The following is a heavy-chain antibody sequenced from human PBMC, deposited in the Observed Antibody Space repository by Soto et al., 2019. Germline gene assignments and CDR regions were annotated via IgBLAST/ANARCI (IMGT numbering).Heavy chain of an antibody. Sequence: QVQLVESGGGVVQPGRSLTLSYAVSGFTFTSMHWVRQAPGKGLEWVAIISYDGNNKYYLDSVKGRFTISRDNSKNTLYLQMNSLRAEDTAVYYCTQDGVAGYGMDVWGQGTTVTVSS. J-gene: IGHJ6*02. D-gene: IGHD6-19*01. V-gene: IGHV3-30*18. CDR2: ISYDGNNK. CDR3: TQDGVAGYGMDV. CDR1: GFTFTS.